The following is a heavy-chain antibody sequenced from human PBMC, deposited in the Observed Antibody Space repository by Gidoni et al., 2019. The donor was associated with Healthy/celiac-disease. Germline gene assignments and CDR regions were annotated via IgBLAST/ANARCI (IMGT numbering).Heavy chain of an antibody. CDR1: GYTFTSYA. CDR3: ARDPKRIAAAGSYGMDV. CDR2: INAGNGNT. J-gene: IGHJ6*02. V-gene: IGHV1-3*01. Sequence: QVQLVQSGAEVKKPGASVKVSCKASGYTFTSYAMHWVRQAPGQRLEWMGWINAGNGNTKYSQKFQGRVTITRDTSASTAYMELSSLRSEDTAGYYCARDPKRIAAAGSYGMDVWGQGTTVTVSS. D-gene: IGHD6-13*01.